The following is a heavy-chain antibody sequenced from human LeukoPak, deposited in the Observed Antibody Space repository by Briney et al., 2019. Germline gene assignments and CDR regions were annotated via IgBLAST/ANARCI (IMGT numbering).Heavy chain of an antibody. Sequence: SETLSLTCAVYGESFSGYYWSWIRQSPGKGLEWIGESSHSGSTNYNPSLKSRVTISVDTSKNQFSLRLNSVTAADTAVYYCARGYYDFWSGYPYFDYWGQGTLVTVSS. CDR2: SSHSGST. J-gene: IGHJ4*02. CDR1: GESFSGYY. CDR3: ARGYYDFWSGYPYFDY. V-gene: IGHV4-34*01. D-gene: IGHD3-3*01.